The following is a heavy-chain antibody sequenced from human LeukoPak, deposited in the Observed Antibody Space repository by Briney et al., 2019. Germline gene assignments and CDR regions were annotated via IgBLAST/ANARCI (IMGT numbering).Heavy chain of an antibody. CDR1: GGSISSSSYY. CDR2: IYYSGST. Sequence: SETLSLTCTVSGGSISSSSYYWGWIRQPPGKGLEWIGSIYYSGSTYSNPPLKSRVTISVDTSKNQFSLKLSSVSAADTAVYNCARHYEANWTHADFDDWGQRTLVTVSA. V-gene: IGHV4-39*01. D-gene: IGHD1-1*01. J-gene: IGHJ4*02. CDR3: ARHYEANWTHADFDD.